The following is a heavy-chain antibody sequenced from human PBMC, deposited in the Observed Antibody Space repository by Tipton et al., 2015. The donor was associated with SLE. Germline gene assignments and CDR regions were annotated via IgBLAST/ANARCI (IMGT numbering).Heavy chain of an antibody. V-gene: IGHV4-59*08. Sequence: TLSLTCIVSGDSINSYYWSWIRQPPGKGLEWIGYIHYSGSTDYNPSLKSRVTISIDPAKNQFSLKLTSVTAADTAVYYCARGMVTWRGAILGVDVWGQGTTVNVSS. J-gene: IGHJ6*02. CDR3: ARGMVTWRGAILGVDV. CDR2: IHYSGST. CDR1: GDSINSYY. D-gene: IGHD2-21*02.